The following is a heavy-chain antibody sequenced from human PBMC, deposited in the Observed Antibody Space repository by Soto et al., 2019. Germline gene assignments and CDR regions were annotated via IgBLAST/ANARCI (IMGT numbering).Heavy chain of an antibody. D-gene: IGHD4-17*01. Sequence: QVQLVESGGGVVQPGRSLRLSCAASGFTFSSYAMHWVRQAPGKGLEWVAVISCDGSNKYYADSVKGRFTISRDNSKNTLYLQMNRLSAEDTAVYYCAREEVTTSIGAFDIWGQGTMVLGPS. CDR1: GFTFSSYA. V-gene: IGHV3-30-3*01. J-gene: IGHJ3*02. CDR2: ISCDGSNK. CDR3: AREEVTTSIGAFDI.